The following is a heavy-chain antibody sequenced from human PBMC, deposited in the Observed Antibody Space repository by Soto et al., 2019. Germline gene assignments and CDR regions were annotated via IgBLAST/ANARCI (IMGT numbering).Heavy chain of an antibody. J-gene: IGHJ4*02. CDR3: VSQRTSVLTQAYFDY. CDR1: GGSVSNSNYY. Sequence: SETLSLTCTVSGGSVSNSNYYWGWNRQSPGKWLEWIGRVYYRGRCYSKSSVTSRVTFSVDTCKNQCSLNLNSVTASDTAVYYCVSQRTSVLTQAYFDYWGRGALVTVSS. CDR2: VYYRGRC. V-gene: IGHV4-39*01. D-gene: IGHD2-8*01.